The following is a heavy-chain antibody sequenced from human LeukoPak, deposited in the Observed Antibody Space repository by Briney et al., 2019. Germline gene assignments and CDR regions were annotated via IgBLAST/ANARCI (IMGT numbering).Heavy chain of an antibody. D-gene: IGHD5-12*01. Sequence: SVKVSCKASGYTFTSYGISWVRQAPGQGLEWMGGIIPIFGTANYAQKFQGRVTITADESTSTAYMELSSLRSEDTAVYYCAREVVATIHFDYWGQGTLVTVSS. CDR3: AREVVATIHFDY. CDR2: IIPIFGTA. CDR1: GYTFTSYG. J-gene: IGHJ4*02. V-gene: IGHV1-69*13.